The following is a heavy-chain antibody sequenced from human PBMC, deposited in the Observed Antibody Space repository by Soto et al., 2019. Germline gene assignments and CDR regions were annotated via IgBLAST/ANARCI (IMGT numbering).Heavy chain of an antibody. CDR2: NIPILGIA. Sequence: QVQLVQSGAEVKKPGSSVKVSCKASGGTFSSYTISWVRQAPGQGLEWMGRNIPILGIANYAQKFQGRVTITADKSTSTAYMELSSLRSEDTAVYYCARQYYDILTGYIGAFDIWGQGTMVTVSS. D-gene: IGHD3-9*01. V-gene: IGHV1-69*02. J-gene: IGHJ3*02. CDR1: GGTFSSYT. CDR3: ARQYYDILTGYIGAFDI.